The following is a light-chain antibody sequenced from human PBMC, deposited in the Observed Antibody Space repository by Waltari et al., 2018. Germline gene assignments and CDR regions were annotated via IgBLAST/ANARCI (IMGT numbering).Light chain of an antibody. CDR2: GKN. CDR1: SLRAYY. V-gene: IGLV3-19*01. Sequence: SSELTQDPAVSVAVGQTVWITCQGDSLRAYYANWYHQKPGQAPLLVMNGKNNRPSGIPDRVSGSYAGDTASLTINRAQAEDEGAYYCNSRDSSGHPFVFGTGTKLTVL. J-gene: IGLJ1*01. CDR3: NSRDSSGHPFV.